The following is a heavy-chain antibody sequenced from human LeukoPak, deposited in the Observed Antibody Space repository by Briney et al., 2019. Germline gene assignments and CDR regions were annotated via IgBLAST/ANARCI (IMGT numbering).Heavy chain of an antibody. Sequence: SETLSLTCTVSGGSVSSGSYYWSWIRQPPGKGLEWIGYIYYTGSTNYNPSLQSRVTISVDTSKNQFSLNLNSVTAADTAVYYCATIRNDYGVPGVAYWGQGTLVTVSS. CDR1: GGSVSSGSYY. CDR2: IYYTGST. V-gene: IGHV4-61*01. J-gene: IGHJ4*02. CDR3: ATIRNDYGVPGVAY. D-gene: IGHD4/OR15-4a*01.